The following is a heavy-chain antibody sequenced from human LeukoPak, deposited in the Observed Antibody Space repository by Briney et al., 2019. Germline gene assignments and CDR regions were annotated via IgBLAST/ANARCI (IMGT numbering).Heavy chain of an antibody. Sequence: PGGSLRLSCAASGFTFSNVWMAWVRQAPGKGLEWVANINQDGSTKQYVDSVRGQFTISRDNAKNSLYLQMNSLTAEDTGLYHCARDMKGNLDYWGQGTLVTVSS. CDR3: ARDMKGNLDY. D-gene: IGHD1-14*01. CDR2: INQDGSTK. V-gene: IGHV3-7*01. J-gene: IGHJ4*02. CDR1: GFTFSNVW.